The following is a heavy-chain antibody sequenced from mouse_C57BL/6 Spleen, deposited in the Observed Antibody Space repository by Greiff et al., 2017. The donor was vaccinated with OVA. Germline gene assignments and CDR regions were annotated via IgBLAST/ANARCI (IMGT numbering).Heavy chain of an antibody. CDR2: ISSGSSTI. CDR1: GFTFSDYG. Sequence: EVQGVESGGGLVQPGGSLKLSCAASGFTFSDYGMHWVRPAPEKGLEWVASISSGSSTIYYSYTVKGRFTISRDNAKNTLFLQRTSLRSEDTAMYDCARGDYGTLEGYCDVWGTGTTVTVSS. CDR3: ARGDYGTLEGYCDV. D-gene: IGHD2-13*01. V-gene: IGHV5-17*01. J-gene: IGHJ1*03.